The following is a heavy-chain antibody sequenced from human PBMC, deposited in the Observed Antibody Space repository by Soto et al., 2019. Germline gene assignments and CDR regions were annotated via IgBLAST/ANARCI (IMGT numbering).Heavy chain of an antibody. V-gene: IGHV1-69*01. CDR1: GGTFSSYA. D-gene: IGHD1-26*01. CDR2: IIPIFGTA. Sequence: QVQLVQSGAEVKKPGSSVKVSCKASGGTFSSYAISWVRQAPGQGLEWMGGIIPIFGTANYAQKFQGRVTITADESKSKAYMELSSLRSEDTAVYYCARVRLFSGSQGWFDPWGQGTLVTVSS. J-gene: IGHJ5*02. CDR3: ARVRLFSGSQGWFDP.